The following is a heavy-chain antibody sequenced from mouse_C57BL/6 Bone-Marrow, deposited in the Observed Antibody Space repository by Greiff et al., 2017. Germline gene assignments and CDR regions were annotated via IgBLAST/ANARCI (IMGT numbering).Heavy chain of an antibody. CDR2: IYPRSGNT. J-gene: IGHJ2*01. CDR3: ARSGGWPPGGY. CDR1: GYTFTSYG. D-gene: IGHD2-3*01. Sequence: QVQLKQSGAELARPGASVKLSCKASGYTFTSYGISWVKQRTGQGLEWIGEIYPRSGNTYYNEKFKGKATLTADKSSSTAYMELRSLTSEDSAVYFCARSGGWPPGGYWGQGTTLTVSS. V-gene: IGHV1-81*01.